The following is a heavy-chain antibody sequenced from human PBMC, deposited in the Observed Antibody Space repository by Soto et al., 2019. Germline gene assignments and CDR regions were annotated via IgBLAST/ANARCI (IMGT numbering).Heavy chain of an antibody. J-gene: IGHJ4*02. CDR3: PRQCVGPYGAGSYFDD. V-gene: IGHV4-59*08. CDR2: IYYSRGT. D-gene: IGHD3-10*01. CDR1: GGSISSYY. Sequence: QVQLQESGPGLVKPSETLSLTCTVTGGSISSYYWSWIRQPPGKGLEWIGYIYYSRGTNYNPSLQSRVSLTVDTAKTQFTPKASAGTAADPPAYCWPRQCVGPYGAGSYFDDWGQATLGTVSP.